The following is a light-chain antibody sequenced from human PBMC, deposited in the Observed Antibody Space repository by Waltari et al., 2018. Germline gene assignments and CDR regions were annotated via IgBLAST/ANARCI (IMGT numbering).Light chain of an antibody. Sequence: QSVLTQPPSVSAAAGQRVTISCSGSRSTIGNNYVAWYQQLPGAAPRLLIYDNNKRPSQISDRFSGSKSGTSATLGITGLRTGDEAVYYCGTWDSRLSAGEVFGGGTKLTVL. CDR1: RSTIGNNY. V-gene: IGLV1-51*01. J-gene: IGLJ2*01. CDR2: DNN. CDR3: GTWDSRLSAGEV.